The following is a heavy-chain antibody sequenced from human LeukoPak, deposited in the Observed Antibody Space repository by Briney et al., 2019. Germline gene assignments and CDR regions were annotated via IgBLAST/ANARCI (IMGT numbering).Heavy chain of an antibody. J-gene: IGHJ1*01. CDR1: GFTFGSYG. V-gene: IGHV3-23*01. CDR3: AIMHGYYDGSGYWVQ. D-gene: IGHD3-22*01. Sequence: GGSLRLSCAASGFTFGSYGMSWVRQAPGKGLEWVSFITPNADRTSYADSVEGRFTISRDNPRNTLYMQMDSLRDEDTALYYCAIMHGYYDGSGYWVQWGQGTLVTVSS. CDR2: ITPNADRT.